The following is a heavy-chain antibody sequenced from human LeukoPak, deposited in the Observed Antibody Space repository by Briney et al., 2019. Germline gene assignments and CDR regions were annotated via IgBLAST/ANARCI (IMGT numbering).Heavy chain of an antibody. D-gene: IGHD4-23*01. V-gene: IGHV1-69*13. CDR3: AGRVLSTVVTPSPKGRYYFDY. CDR2: IIPIFGTA. J-gene: IGHJ4*02. CDR1: GGTFSSYA. Sequence: SVKVSCKASGGTFSSYAISWVRQAPGQGLEWMGGIIPIFGTANYAQKFQGRVAITADESTSTAYMKLSSLRSEDAAVYYSAGRVLSTVVTPSPKGRYYFDYWGQGTLVTVSS.